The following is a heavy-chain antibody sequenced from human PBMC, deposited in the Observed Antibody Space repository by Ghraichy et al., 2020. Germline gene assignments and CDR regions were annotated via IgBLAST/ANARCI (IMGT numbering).Heavy chain of an antibody. Sequence: ASVKVSCKASGYTFTSYDINWVRQATGQGLEWMGWMNPNSGNTGFAQKFQGRVTMTRNTSISTAYMELSNLRYEDTAVYYCARGGMWIQLPDDYWGQGTLVTVSS. CDR2: MNPNSGNT. CDR1: GYTFTSYD. J-gene: IGHJ4*02. CDR3: ARGGMWIQLPDDY. V-gene: IGHV1-8*01. D-gene: IGHD5-18*01.